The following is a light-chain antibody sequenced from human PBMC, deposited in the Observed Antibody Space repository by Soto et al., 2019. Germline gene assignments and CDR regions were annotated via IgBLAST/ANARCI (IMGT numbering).Light chain of an antibody. CDR1: NSNIGSNT. CDR3: AAWDDSLNGRV. J-gene: IGLJ1*01. Sequence: QSVLTQPPSASGTPGQRVTISCSGSNSNIGSNTVNWYQQLPGTAPKLLIYYDNLRPSGGPDRISGSKSGTSASLAISGLQSDDEADYYCAAWDDSLNGRVFGTGTKLTVL. CDR2: YDN. V-gene: IGLV1-44*01.